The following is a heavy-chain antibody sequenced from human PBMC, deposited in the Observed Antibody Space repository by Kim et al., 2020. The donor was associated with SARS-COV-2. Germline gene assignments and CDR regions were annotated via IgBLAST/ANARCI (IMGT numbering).Heavy chain of an antibody. CDR3: AKDMKGELWLFRGVNFDY. V-gene: IGHV3-9*01. J-gene: IGHJ4*02. D-gene: IGHD3-16*01. Sequence: KGRFTISRDNAKNSLYLQMNSLRAEDTALYYCAKDMKGELWLFRGVNFDYWGQGTLVTVSS.